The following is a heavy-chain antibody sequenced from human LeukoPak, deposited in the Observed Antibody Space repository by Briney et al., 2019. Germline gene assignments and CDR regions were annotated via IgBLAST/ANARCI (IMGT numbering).Heavy chain of an antibody. CDR1: GFTLSRYS. CDR2: ISSSSSTK. J-gene: IGHJ3*02. CDR3: GRGGSYYNEAFDI. D-gene: IGHD1-26*01. Sequence: GGSLRLSCAASGFTLSRYSMNWVRQAPGKGLEWVSYISSSSSTKYYADSVKGRFTISRDNAKKSLYLQMNSLRAEDTAVYYCGRGGSYYNEAFDIWGQGTMVIVS. V-gene: IGHV3-48*01.